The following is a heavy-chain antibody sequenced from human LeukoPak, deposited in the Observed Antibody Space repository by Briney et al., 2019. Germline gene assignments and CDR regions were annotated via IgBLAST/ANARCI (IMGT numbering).Heavy chain of an antibody. J-gene: IGHJ4*02. CDR1: GYTFTGYY. Sequence: GASVKVSCKASGYTFTGYYMHWVRQAPGQGLEWMGWINPNSGGTNYAQKFQGRVTMTRDTSISTAYMELSRLRSDDTAVYYCARDQSSGWYHFDYWGQGTLVTVSS. CDR3: ARDQSSGWYHFDY. CDR2: INPNSGGT. V-gene: IGHV1-2*02. D-gene: IGHD6-19*01.